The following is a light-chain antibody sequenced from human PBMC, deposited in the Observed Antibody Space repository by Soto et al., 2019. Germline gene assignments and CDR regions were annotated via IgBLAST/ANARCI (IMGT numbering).Light chain of an antibody. CDR3: QQYNNWPKT. Sequence: EIVLTPSPGTLSLSPVERATLSCRASQSVSSSYLAWYQQKPGQAPRLLIYGASTRATGIPARFSGSGSGTEFTLTISSLQSEDFAVYYCQQYNNWPKTFGQGTKVDI. CDR2: GAS. J-gene: IGKJ1*01. CDR1: QSVSSSY. V-gene: IGKV3-15*01.